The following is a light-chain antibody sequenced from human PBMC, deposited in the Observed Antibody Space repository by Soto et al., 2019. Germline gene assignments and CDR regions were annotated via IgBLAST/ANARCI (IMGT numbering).Light chain of an antibody. V-gene: IGKV3-20*01. CDR1: QSISTY. CDR3: QQYGSSTLT. J-gene: IGKJ4*01. Sequence: EIVFTRVPRPLSFSLGSRAALSCLASQSISTYLAWYQQKPGQAPRLFIYGASSRATGIPDRFSGSGSGTDFTLTISRLQHEDFAVYYCQQYGSSTLTFGGGTKVDIK. CDR2: GAS.